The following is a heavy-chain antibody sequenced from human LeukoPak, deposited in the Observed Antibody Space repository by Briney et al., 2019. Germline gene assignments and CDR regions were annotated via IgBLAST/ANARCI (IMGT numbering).Heavy chain of an antibody. D-gene: IGHD1-1*01. CDR3: ARHTRGNNWFDP. J-gene: IGHJ5*02. CDR1: GASFSDRY. Sequence: SETLSLTCAVYGASFSDRYWTWIRQPPGKGLEWIGEIDQSRSTKCNPSLKGRVTISLDTSKNQFSLDLTSVTAADTAVYYCARHTRGNNWFDPWGQGTLVTVSS. V-gene: IGHV4-34*01. CDR2: IDQSRST.